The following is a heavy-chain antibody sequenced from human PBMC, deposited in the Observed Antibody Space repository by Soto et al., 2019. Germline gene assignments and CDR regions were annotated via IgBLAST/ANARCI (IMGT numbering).Heavy chain of an antibody. CDR3: ARLHGYGINSSCYGNYAMYV. Sequence: SETLSLTCTVSGGSINNSNYSWGWIRQPPGKGLEWIGTMYYSGNTYYNPSLKSRVTISVDTSKNQFSLKLSSVTAADTALYYCARLHGYGINSSCYGNYAMYVWGQGTKVTVAS. CDR2: MYYSGNT. V-gene: IGHV4-39*01. J-gene: IGHJ6*02. CDR1: GGSINNSNYS. D-gene: IGHD2-2*01.